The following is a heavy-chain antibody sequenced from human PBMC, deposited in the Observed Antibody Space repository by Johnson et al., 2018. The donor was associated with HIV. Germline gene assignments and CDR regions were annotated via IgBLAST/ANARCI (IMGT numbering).Heavy chain of an antibody. CDR1: GFTFSSYW. CDR2: IKQDGSEK. Sequence: MMLVESGGGVVQPGRSLRLSCAASGFTFSSYWMSWVRQAPGKGLEWVANIKQDGSEKYYVDSVKGRFTISRDNAKNSLYLQMNSMRAEDTAVYYCAERSPSLRAFDIWGQGTMVTVSS. J-gene: IGHJ3*02. CDR3: AERSPSLRAFDI. V-gene: IGHV3-7*05.